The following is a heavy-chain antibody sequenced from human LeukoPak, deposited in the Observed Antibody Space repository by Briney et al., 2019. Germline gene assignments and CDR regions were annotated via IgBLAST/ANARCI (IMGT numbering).Heavy chain of an antibody. V-gene: IGHV3-30*02. J-gene: IGHJ4*02. CDR2: TRYDGSNK. Sequence: PGGSLRLSCAASGFTFSSYGMHWVRQAPGKGLEWVAFTRYDGSNKYYADSVKGRFTISRDNSKNTLYLQMNSLRAEDTAVYYCAKEEEDIVVVPAAIGTTVTMGAPDYWGQGTLVTVSS. CDR3: AKEEEDIVVVPAAIGTTVTMGAPDY. CDR1: GFTFSSYG. D-gene: IGHD2-2*01.